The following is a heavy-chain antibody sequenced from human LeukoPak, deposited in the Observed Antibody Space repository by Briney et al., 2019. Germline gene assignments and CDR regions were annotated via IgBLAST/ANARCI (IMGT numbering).Heavy chain of an antibody. D-gene: IGHD3-3*01. V-gene: IGHV4-39*01. CDR1: GGSISSSSYY. J-gene: IGHJ4*02. Sequence: PSETLSLTCTVSGGSISSSSYYWGWIRQPPGKGLEWIGSIYYSGSTYYNPSLKSRVTISVDTSKNQFSLKLSSVTAADTAVYYCARHRANTWSGYYAMFFDYWGQGTLVTVSS. CDR3: ARHRANTWSGYYAMFFDY. CDR2: IYYSGST.